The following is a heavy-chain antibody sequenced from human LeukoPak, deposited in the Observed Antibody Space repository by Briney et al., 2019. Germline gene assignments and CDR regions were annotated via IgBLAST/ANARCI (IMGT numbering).Heavy chain of an antibody. D-gene: IGHD3-10*01. V-gene: IGHV3-48*01. CDR3: ARADYYGSGSLL. Sequence: PGGSLRLSCAASGFTFSSYSMNWVRQAPGKGLEWVSYISSSSSTIYYADSVKGRFTISRDNAKNSLYLQMNSPRAEDTAVYYCARADYYGSGSLLWGQGTLVTVSS. CDR2: ISSSSSTI. CDR1: GFTFSSYS. J-gene: IGHJ4*02.